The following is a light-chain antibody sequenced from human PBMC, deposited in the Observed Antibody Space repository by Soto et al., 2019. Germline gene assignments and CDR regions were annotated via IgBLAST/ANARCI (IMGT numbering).Light chain of an antibody. Sequence: IQKTQSPSTLSAPVGDRATITCRASQGISTWLAWYQQKPGKAPKLRIYDASSLESGVPSRFSGSGSGTELTLTISSLRPDDFATYYCQQYNGYSGTFGQGTKVDIK. V-gene: IGKV1-5*01. CDR1: QGISTW. CDR3: QQYNGYSGT. J-gene: IGKJ1*01. CDR2: DAS.